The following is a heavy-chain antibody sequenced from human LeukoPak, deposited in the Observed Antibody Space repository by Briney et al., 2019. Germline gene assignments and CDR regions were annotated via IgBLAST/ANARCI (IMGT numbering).Heavy chain of an antibody. CDR3: ARNVYSSSSAYYYNYHMDV. V-gene: IGHV3-7*01. Sequence: GGSLRLSCAASGFTFRSYWMNWVRQAPGKGLEWVANIRQDGSENAYVDSVKGRFTISRDNAKNSLYLQMNSLRAEDTAVYYCARNVYSSSSAYYYNYHMDVWGKGTTVTISS. CDR1: GFTFRSYW. D-gene: IGHD6-6*01. CDR2: IRQDGSEN. J-gene: IGHJ6*03.